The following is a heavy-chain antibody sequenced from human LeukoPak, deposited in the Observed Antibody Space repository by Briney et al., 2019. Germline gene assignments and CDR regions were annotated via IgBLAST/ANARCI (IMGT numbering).Heavy chain of an antibody. V-gene: IGHV4-59*01. Sequence: PSETLSPTCTVSGGSISTYYWSWIRQPPGKGLEWIGYIYYSGSTNYNPSLKSRVTISVDTSKNLFSLKLTSVTAADTAVYYCARGVSKPDYWGQGTLVTVSS. CDR1: GGSISTYY. J-gene: IGHJ4*02. CDR3: ARGVSKPDY. CDR2: IYYSGST.